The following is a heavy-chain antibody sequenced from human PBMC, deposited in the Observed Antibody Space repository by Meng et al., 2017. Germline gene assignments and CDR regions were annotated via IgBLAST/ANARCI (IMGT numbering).Heavy chain of an antibody. CDR1: GYTFTSYD. J-gene: IGHJ6*01. CDR3: AGGGFDIFAGYYAPAPHYGMDV. Sequence: ASVKVSCKASGYTFTSYDINWVRQATGQGLEWMGWMNPNSGNTGYAQKFQGRVTMTRNTSISTAYMELSILRSEDTAVYYCAGGGFDIFAGYYAPAPHYGMDVWGQGTTVTVSS. CDR2: MNPNSGNT. V-gene: IGHV1-8*01. D-gene: IGHD3-9*01.